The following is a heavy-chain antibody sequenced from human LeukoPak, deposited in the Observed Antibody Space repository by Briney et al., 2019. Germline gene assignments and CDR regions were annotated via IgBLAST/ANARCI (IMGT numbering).Heavy chain of an antibody. CDR3: ARDQYYYDSSGYNIQH. J-gene: IGHJ1*01. CDR2: IIPIFGTA. Sequence: ASVNVSCTASGGTFSSYAISWVRQAPGQGLEWMGGIIPIFGTANYAQKFQGRVTITADESTSTAYMELSSLRSEDTAVYYCARDQYYYDSSGYNIQHWGQGTLVTVSS. D-gene: IGHD3-22*01. CDR1: GGTFSSYA. V-gene: IGHV1-69*13.